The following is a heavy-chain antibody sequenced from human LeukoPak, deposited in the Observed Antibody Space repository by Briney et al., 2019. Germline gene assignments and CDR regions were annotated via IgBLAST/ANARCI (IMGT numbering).Heavy chain of an antibody. CDR2: IYYSGST. V-gene: IGHV4-39*07. CDR1: GGSISSSSYY. D-gene: IGHD6-13*01. CDR3: ARKVSRSSSWHWFDP. J-gene: IGHJ5*02. Sequence: SSETLSLTCTVSGGSISSSSYYWGWIRQPPGKGLEWIGSIYYSGSTYYNPSLKSRVTISVDTSKNQFSLKLSSVTAADTAVYYCARKVSRSSSWHWFDPWGQGTLVTVSS.